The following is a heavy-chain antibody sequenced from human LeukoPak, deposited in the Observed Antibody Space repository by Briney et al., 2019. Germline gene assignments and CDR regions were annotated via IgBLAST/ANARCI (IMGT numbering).Heavy chain of an antibody. CDR3: ARVSYGYSYGYYFDY. D-gene: IGHD5-18*01. V-gene: IGHV3-53*01. CDR2: IYSGGST. Sequence: GGSLRLSCAASGFTVSSNYMTWVRQAPGKGLEWVSVIYSGGSTYYVDSVKDRFTISRDNSKNTLYLQINSLRAEDTAVYYCARVSYGYSYGYYFDYWGQGTLVTVSS. J-gene: IGHJ4*02. CDR1: GFTVSSNY.